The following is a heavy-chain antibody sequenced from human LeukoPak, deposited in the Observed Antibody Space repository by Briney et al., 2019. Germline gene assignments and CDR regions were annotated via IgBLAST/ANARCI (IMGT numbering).Heavy chain of an antibody. V-gene: IGHV3-30-3*02. J-gene: IGHJ4*02. D-gene: IGHD3-22*01. CDR1: GFTFSGYA. CDR3: AKNDPDSSED. CDR2: ISDDGSNE. Sequence: PGGSLRLSCAASGFTFSGYAMHWVRQAPGKGLEWVAVISDDGSNEHYADSVKGRFTVSRDNSKNTLYLQMNSLRPEDTAMYYCAKNDPDSSEDWGQGTLVTVSS.